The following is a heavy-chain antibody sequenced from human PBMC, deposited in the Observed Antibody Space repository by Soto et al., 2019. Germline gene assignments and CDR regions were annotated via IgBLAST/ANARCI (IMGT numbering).Heavy chain of an antibody. J-gene: IGHJ4*02. Sequence: QVQLVESGGGVVQPGRSLRLSCAASGFTFSSYAMHWVRQAPGKGLEWVAVISYDGSNKYYADSVKGRFTISRDNSKNTLYLQMNSLRAKDTAVYYCARDGAYYDYVWGSYRYYFDYWGQGTLVTVSS. CDR1: GFTFSSYA. D-gene: IGHD3-16*02. CDR2: ISYDGSNK. V-gene: IGHV3-30-3*01. CDR3: ARDGAYYDYVWGSYRYYFDY.